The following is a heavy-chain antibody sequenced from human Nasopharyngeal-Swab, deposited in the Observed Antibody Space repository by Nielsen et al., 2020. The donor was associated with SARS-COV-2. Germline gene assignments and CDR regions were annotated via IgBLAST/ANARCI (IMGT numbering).Heavy chain of an antibody. CDR1: GYTFTGYY. CDR3: ARDLKGSSWYYYYCGMDV. CDR2: INPNSGGT. D-gene: IGHD6-13*01. V-gene: IGHV1-2*02. J-gene: IGHJ6*02. Sequence: ASVKVSCKASGYTFTGYYMHWVRQAPGQGLEWMGWINPNSGGTNYAQKFQGRVTMTRDTSISTAYMELSRLRSDDTAVYYCARDLKGSSWYYYYCGMDVWGQGTTVTVSS.